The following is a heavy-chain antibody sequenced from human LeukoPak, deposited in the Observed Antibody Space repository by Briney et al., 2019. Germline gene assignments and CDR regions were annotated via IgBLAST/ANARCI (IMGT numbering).Heavy chain of an antibody. CDR3: ASMESLYSYGLPDLDY. V-gene: IGHV1-2*02. D-gene: IGHD5-18*01. CDR1: GYKFSNYG. Sequence: ASVRVSCKASGYKFSNYGISWVRQAPGQGLEWMGWINPNSGGTNYAQKFQGRVTMTRDTSISTAYMELSRLRSDDTAVYYCASMESLYSYGLPDLDYWGQGTLVTVSS. J-gene: IGHJ4*02. CDR2: INPNSGGT.